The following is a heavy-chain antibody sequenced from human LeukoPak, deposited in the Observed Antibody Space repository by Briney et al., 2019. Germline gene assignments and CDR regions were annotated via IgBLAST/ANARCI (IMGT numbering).Heavy chain of an antibody. CDR3: ARDIGYCSSTSCRELDY. CDR2: IKQDGSEK. J-gene: IGHJ4*02. CDR1: GFTFSNYW. Sequence: GGYLRLSCAASGFTFSNYWMSWVRQAPGKGLEWVANIKQDGSEKYYVDSVKGRFTISRDNAKNSLYLQMNSLRAEDTAVYYCARDIGYCSSTSCRELDYWGQGTLVTVSS. V-gene: IGHV3-7*03. D-gene: IGHD2-2*01.